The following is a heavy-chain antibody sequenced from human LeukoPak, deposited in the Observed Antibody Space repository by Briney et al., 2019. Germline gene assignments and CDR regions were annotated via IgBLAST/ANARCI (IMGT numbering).Heavy chain of an antibody. Sequence: ASVKVSCKASGYTFTGYYTHWVRQAPGQGLEWMGWINPNSGGTNYAQKFQGRVTMTRDTSISTAYMELSRLRSDDTAVYYCAREALGYDILTGYSPFWFDPWGQGTLVTVSS. CDR2: INPNSGGT. J-gene: IGHJ5*02. V-gene: IGHV1-2*02. CDR1: GYTFTGYY. CDR3: AREALGYDILTGYSPFWFDP. D-gene: IGHD3-9*01.